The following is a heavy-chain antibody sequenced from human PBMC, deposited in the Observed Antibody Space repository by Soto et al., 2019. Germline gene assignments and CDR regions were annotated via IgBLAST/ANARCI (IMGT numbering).Heavy chain of an antibody. CDR3: ASLTGDGDY. Sequence: QVQLVESGGGVVQPGRSLRLSCAASGFTFSSYGMHWVRQAPGKGLEWVAVIWYDGSNKYYADSVKGRFTISRDNSKNTMYLQMNSMRAEDTAVYYCASLTGDGDYWGQGTLVTVSS. V-gene: IGHV3-33*01. CDR1: GFTFSSYG. J-gene: IGHJ4*02. D-gene: IGHD7-27*01. CDR2: IWYDGSNK.